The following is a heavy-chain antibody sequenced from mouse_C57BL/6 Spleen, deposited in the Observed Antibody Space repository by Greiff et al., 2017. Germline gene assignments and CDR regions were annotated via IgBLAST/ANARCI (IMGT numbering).Heavy chain of an antibody. Sequence: VQLQQSGAELVRPGTSVKVSCKASGYAFTNYLIEWVKQRPGQGLEWIGVINPGSGGTNYNEKFKGKATLTADKSSSTAYMQLSSLTSEDSAVYFCARSGLTTVGDYAMDYWGQGTSVTVSS. J-gene: IGHJ4*01. CDR2: INPGSGGT. CDR1: GYAFTNYL. D-gene: IGHD1-1*01. CDR3: ARSGLTTVGDYAMDY. V-gene: IGHV1-54*01.